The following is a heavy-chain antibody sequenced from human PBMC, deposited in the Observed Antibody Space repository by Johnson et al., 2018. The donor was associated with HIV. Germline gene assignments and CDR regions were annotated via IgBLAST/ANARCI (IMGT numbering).Heavy chain of an antibody. CDR2: ISSSANTL. Sequence: QVQLVESGGGLVKPGGSLRLSCAASRFTFSDYYMSWIRQAPGKGLEWISYISSSANTLYYADSVKGRFTISRDNAKNSLYLQMNSLRAEDTAVYYCAREWDPGGPMGAFDIWGQGTMVTVSS. J-gene: IGHJ3*02. V-gene: IGHV3-11*04. CDR3: AREWDPGGPMGAFDI. D-gene: IGHD1-26*01. CDR1: RFTFSDYY.